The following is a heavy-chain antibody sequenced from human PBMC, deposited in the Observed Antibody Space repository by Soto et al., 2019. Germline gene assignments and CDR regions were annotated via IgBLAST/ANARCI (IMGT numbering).Heavy chain of an antibody. CDR3: ARVLARFRGVITNLCGPHDAFDI. D-gene: IGHD3-10*01. CDR2: INHSGST. Sequence: SETLSLTCAVYGGSFSGYYWSWIRQPPGKGLEWIGEINHSGSTNYNPSLKSRVTISVDTSKNQFSLKLGSVTAADTAVYYCARVLARFRGVITNLCGPHDAFDIWGQGTMVTVSS. CDR1: GGSFSGYY. V-gene: IGHV4-34*01. J-gene: IGHJ3*02.